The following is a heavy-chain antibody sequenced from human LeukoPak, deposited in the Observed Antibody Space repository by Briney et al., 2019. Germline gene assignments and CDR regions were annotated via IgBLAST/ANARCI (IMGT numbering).Heavy chain of an antibody. CDR3: TRGPKQLWLYYGMAV. V-gene: IGHV3-49*04. Sequence: PGRSLRLSCTAFGFTFGDHAMSWVRQAPGKGLEWVGFIRSKAYRGTTEYAASVKGRFTISRDDSTSIAYLQMNSLKTEDTAVYYCTRGPKQLWLYYGMAVWGQGTTVIVSS. CDR2: IRSKAYRGTT. CDR1: GFTFGDHA. J-gene: IGHJ6*02. D-gene: IGHD5-18*01.